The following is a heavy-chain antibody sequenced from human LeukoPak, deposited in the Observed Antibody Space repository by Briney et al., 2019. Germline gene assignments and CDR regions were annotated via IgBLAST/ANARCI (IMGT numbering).Heavy chain of an antibody. CDR2: ISGSGGST. CDR1: GFTFSSYA. V-gene: IGHV3-23*01. D-gene: IGHD2-8*01. Sequence: PGGSLRLSCAASGFTFSSYAMSWVRHAQGKGLEWVSAISGSGGSTYYADSVKGRFTISRDNTKNTLYLQMNSLRAEDTAVYYCAKTPNRRNIVLMVYAIRFDYWGQGTLVTVSS. CDR3: AKTPNRRNIVLMVYAIRFDY. J-gene: IGHJ4*02.